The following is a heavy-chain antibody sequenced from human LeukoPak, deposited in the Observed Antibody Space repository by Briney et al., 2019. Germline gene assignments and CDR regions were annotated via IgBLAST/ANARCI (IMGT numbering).Heavy chain of an antibody. J-gene: IGHJ4*02. CDR1: GFTFSSYS. CDR2: ISSSSSYI. V-gene: IGHV3-21*01. CDR3: ASLSAANYYDSSGYPYYFDY. D-gene: IGHD3-22*01. Sequence: GGSLRLSCAASGFTFSSYSMNWVRQAPGKGLEWVSSISSSSSYIYYADSVKGRFTISRDNAKNSLYLQMNSLRAEDTAVYYCASLSAANYYDSSGYPYYFDYWGQGTLVTVSS.